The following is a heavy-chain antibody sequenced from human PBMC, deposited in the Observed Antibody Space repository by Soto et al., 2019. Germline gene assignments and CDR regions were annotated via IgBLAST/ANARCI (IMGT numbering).Heavy chain of an antibody. CDR1: GGSISSGGYY. D-gene: IGHD3-16*02. Sequence: SETLSLTCTVSGGSISSGGYYWSWIRQHPGKGLEWIGYIYYSGSTYYNPSLKSRVTISVDTSKNQFSLKLSSVTAADTAVYYCARDIAANWFDPWGQGTLVTVSP. V-gene: IGHV4-31*03. CDR3: ARDIAANWFDP. J-gene: IGHJ5*02. CDR2: IYYSGST.